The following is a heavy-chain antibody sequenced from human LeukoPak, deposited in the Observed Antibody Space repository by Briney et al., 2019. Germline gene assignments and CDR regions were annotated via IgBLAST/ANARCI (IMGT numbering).Heavy chain of an antibody. Sequence: SETLSLTCTVSSGSISSGNYYWGGIRQPPGKGLEWIGSVYYSGSTYYNPSLESRVTISVDTSKNQFSLKLSSVTAADTAVYYCARGLFHYDSSGHYYFPYYFDYWGQGTLVTVSS. D-gene: IGHD3-22*01. CDR1: SGSISSGNYY. CDR2: VYYSGST. J-gene: IGHJ4*02. CDR3: ARGLFHYDSSGHYYFPYYFDY. V-gene: IGHV4-39*07.